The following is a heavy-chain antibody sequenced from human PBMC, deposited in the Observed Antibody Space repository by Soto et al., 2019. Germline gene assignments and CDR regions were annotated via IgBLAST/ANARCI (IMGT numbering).Heavy chain of an antibody. D-gene: IGHD1-1*01. Sequence: GASVKVSCKASGYTFTSYAMHWVRQEPGQRLEWMGWINAGNGNTKYSQKFQGRVTITRDTSASTAYMELSSLRSEDTAVYYCASYSPSGTGYYYMDVWGEGTTVTV. CDR2: INAGNGNT. CDR3: ASYSPSGTGYYYMDV. CDR1: GYTFTSYA. J-gene: IGHJ6*03. V-gene: IGHV1-3*01.